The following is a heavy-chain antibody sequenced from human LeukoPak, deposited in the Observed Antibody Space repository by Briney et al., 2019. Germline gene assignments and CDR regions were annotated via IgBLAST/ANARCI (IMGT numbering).Heavy chain of an antibody. CDR1: GFTFSTYA. V-gene: IGHV3-30*18. J-gene: IGHJ4*02. Sequence: GGSLTLSCVVSGFTFSTYAMHWVGQAPGKGLEWVAIISYDGSDKYYADSVKGRFTISRDNSKNTLYLQMNSLRAEDTAVYYCAKDIRNDRFGGPGKYWGQATRVSVSS. D-gene: IGHD3-10*01. CDR3: AKDIRNDRFGGPGKY. CDR2: ISYDGSDK.